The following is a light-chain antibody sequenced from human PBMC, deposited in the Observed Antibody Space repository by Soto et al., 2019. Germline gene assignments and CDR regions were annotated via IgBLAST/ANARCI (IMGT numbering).Light chain of an antibody. CDR1: QSVSSSY. Sequence: IDLTQSPGTLSLSPWERATLSCRASQSVSSSYLAWYQQKPGQAPRLLIYGASSRATGIPDRFSGSGSGTDFTLTISRLEPEDFAVYYCQQYGSSPPITFGQGTRLEIK. J-gene: IGKJ5*01. V-gene: IGKV3-20*01. CDR2: GAS. CDR3: QQYGSSPPIT.